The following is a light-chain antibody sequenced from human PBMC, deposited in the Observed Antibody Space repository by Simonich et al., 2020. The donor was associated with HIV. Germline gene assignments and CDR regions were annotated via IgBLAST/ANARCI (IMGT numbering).Light chain of an antibody. CDR2: KAS. CDR1: QSISSW. CDR3: QQYNSYST. J-gene: IGKJ1*01. Sequence: DIQMTQSPSTLSASVGDRVTITCRASQSISSWLAWDQQKPGKAPKLLIYKASSLESGVPSRCSGSGSGTEFTLTISSLQPDDFATYYCQQYNSYSTFGQGTKVEIK. V-gene: IGKV1-5*03.